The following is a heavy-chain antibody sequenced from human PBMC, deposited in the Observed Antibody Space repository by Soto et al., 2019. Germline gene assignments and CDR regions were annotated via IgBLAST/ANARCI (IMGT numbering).Heavy chain of an antibody. V-gene: IGHV1-2*02. CDR3: ASTFCGGDCYSLGAFDI. Sequence: ASVKVSCKASGYAFTGYYMHWVLQATGQGLEWMGWINPNSGGTNYAQKFQGRVTMTRDTSISTAYMELSRLRSDDTAVYYCASTFCGGDCYSLGAFDIWGQGTMVTVSS. D-gene: IGHD2-21*02. CDR2: INPNSGGT. J-gene: IGHJ3*02. CDR1: GYAFTGYY.